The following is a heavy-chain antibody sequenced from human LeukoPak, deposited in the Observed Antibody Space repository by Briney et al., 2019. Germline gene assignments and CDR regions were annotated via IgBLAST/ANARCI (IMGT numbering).Heavy chain of an antibody. CDR3: ARFVVAATFYRLYYFDY. Sequence: SDTLSLTCTVSGGSISSHYWSWIRQPPGKGLEWIGYIYYSGSANYNPSLKSRVTISVDTSKNQFSLKLSSVTAADTAVYYCARFVVAATFYRLYYFDYWGQGTLVTVSS. D-gene: IGHD2-15*01. CDR2: IYYSGSA. V-gene: IGHV4-59*07. J-gene: IGHJ4*02. CDR1: GGSISSHY.